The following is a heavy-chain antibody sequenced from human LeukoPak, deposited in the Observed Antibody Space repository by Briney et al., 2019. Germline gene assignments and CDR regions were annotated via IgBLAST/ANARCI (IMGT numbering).Heavy chain of an antibody. CDR3: AKDGFIVVVPAARNRDV. CDR2: ISSSRSYI. Sequence: PGGSLRLSCAASGFTFSSYSMNWVRQAPGKGLEWVSSISSSRSYIYYADSVKGRFTISRDNAKNSLYLQMNSLRAEDTAVYYCAKDGFIVVVPAARNRDVGGKGTTVTVPS. CDR1: GFTFSSYS. V-gene: IGHV3-21*01. D-gene: IGHD2-2*01. J-gene: IGHJ6*03.